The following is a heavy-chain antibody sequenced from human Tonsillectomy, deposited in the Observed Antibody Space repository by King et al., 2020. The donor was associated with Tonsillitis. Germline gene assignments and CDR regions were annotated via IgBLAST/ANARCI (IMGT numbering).Heavy chain of an antibody. J-gene: IGHJ4*02. CDR3: ARGGATGYCGGDCYPHY. CDR1: GFTFSSYA. CDR2: ISYDGSNK. V-gene: IGHV3-30-3*01. D-gene: IGHD2-21*02. Sequence: VQLVESGGGVVQPGRSLRLSCAASGFTFSSYAMHWVRQAPGKGLEWVAVISYDGSNKYYADSVKGRFTISRDNSKNTLYLQKNSLRSEDTAVYYCARGGATGYCGGDCYPHYWGQGTLVTVSS.